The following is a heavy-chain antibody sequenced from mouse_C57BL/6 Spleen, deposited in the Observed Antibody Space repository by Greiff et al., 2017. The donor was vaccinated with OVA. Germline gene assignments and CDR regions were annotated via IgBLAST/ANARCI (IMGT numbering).Heavy chain of an antibody. D-gene: IGHD1-1*01. CDR1: GFTFSNYW. CDR2: IRLKSDNYAT. Sequence: EVKLEESGGGLVQPGGSMKLSCVASGFTFSNYWMNWVRQSPEKGLEWVAQIRLKSDNYATHYAESVKGRFTISRDDSKSSVYLQMNNLRAEDTGIYYCTLYYYGSSYAMDYWGQGTSVTVSS. CDR3: TLYYYGSSYAMDY. V-gene: IGHV6-3*01. J-gene: IGHJ4*01.